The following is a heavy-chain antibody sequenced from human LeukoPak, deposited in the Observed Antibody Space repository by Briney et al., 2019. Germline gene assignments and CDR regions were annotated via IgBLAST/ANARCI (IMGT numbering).Heavy chain of an antibody. CDR3: ARDRGDLTVNY. D-gene: IGHD3-9*01. CDR2: INPNSGGT. CDR1: GYIFTDYY. V-gene: IGHV1-2*06. J-gene: IGHJ4*02. Sequence: GASVKVSCKASGYIFTDYYMHWVRQASGQELGWMGRINPNSGGTNYAQKFQGRVTMTRDTSISTAYMELSRLRSDDTAVYYCARDRGDLTVNYWGQGTLVTVSS.